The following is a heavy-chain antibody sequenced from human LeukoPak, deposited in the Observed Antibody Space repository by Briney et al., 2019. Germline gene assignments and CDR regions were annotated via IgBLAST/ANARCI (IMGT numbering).Heavy chain of an antibody. CDR2: ISGSGGST. Sequence: GGSLRLSCAASGFTFSSYAMSWVRQAPGKGLEWVSLISGSGGSTYYADSVKGRFTISRDNSKNTLYLQMNSLRAEDTAVYYCAKDVRVGEYYGSGTYLDYWGQGTLVTVSS. CDR1: GFTFSSYA. V-gene: IGHV3-23*01. D-gene: IGHD3-10*01. CDR3: AKDVRVGEYYGSGTYLDY. J-gene: IGHJ4*02.